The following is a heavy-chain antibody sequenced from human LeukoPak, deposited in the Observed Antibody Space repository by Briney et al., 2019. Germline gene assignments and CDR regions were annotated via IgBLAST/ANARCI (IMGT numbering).Heavy chain of an antibody. CDR2: IIPIFGTA. J-gene: IGHJ3*01. CDR1: GYPFSIYG. D-gene: IGHD4-17*01. CDR3: AIENDYGDYYYD. V-gene: IGHV1-69*13. Sequence: SVKVSCKAAGYPFSIYGFTWVRQAPGQGLEWMGGIIPIFGTANYAQKFQGRVTITADESTSTAYMELSSLRSEDTAVYYCAIENDYGDYYYDWGQGTMVTVSS.